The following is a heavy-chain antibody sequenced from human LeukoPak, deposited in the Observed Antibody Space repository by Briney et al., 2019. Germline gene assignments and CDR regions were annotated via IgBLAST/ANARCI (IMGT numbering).Heavy chain of an antibody. V-gene: IGHV4-34*01. D-gene: IGHD3-10*01. J-gene: IGHJ1*01. CDR2: INHSGST. CDR1: GGSFSGYY. CDR3: ASSGYYYARPGH. Sequence: SETLSLTCAVYGGSFSGYYWSWIRQPPGKGLEWIGEINHSGSTNYNPSLKSRVTISVDTSKNQFSLKLSSVTAADTAVYYCASSGYYYARPGHRGQGTLVTVSS.